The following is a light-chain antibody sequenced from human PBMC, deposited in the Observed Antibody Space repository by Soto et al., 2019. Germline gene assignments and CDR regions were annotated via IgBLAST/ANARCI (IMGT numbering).Light chain of an antibody. CDR3: QQYYDSVWT. Sequence: EIVLTQSPVTLSLSPGERATLSCRASQSVSSSYLAWYQQKPGQAPRLLIYGASSRAIGIPDRFRGSGSGTDFTLTISRLEPEDFAVYYCQQYYDSVWTFGQGTKVDIK. CDR1: QSVSSSY. J-gene: IGKJ1*01. CDR2: GAS. V-gene: IGKV3-20*01.